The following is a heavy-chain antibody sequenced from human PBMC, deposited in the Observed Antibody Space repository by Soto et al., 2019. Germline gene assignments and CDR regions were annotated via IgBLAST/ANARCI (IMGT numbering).Heavy chain of an antibody. CDR1: GFRNYG. Sequence: QVQLVVSGGGVVQPGRSLRLSCAASGFRNYGMHWVRQAPGKGLEWVALIWHDGSKKHYADSVKGRFTISRDDSKNTVDLEMNSLRADDTAVYYCARDRGDFGSGGSFFDYCGQGTLVTVSS. D-gene: IGHD3-10*01. CDR2: IWHDGSKK. CDR3: ARDRGDFGSGGSFFDY. V-gene: IGHV3-33*01. J-gene: IGHJ4*02.